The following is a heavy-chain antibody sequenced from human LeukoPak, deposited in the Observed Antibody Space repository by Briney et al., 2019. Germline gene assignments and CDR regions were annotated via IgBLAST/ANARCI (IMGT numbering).Heavy chain of an antibody. D-gene: IGHD3-22*01. CDR3: ARYSFGYYDSSGPRPFFDY. J-gene: IGHJ4*02. CDR2: IYYSRST. Sequence: SETLSLTCTVSGGSISSYYWSLIRQPPGKGLEWIGYIYYSRSTNYNPSLKSRVTISVDTSKNQFSLKLSSVTAADTAVYYCARYSFGYYDSSGPRPFFDYWGQGTLVTVSS. CDR1: GGSISSYY. V-gene: IGHV4-59*01.